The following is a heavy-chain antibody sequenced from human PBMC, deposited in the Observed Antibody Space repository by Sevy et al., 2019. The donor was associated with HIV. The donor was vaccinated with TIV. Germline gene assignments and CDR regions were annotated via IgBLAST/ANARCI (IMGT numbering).Heavy chain of an antibody. J-gene: IGHJ6*02. Sequence: ASVKVSCQASGYTFTSYDINWVRQATGQGLEWMGWMNPNSGNTGYAQKFQGRVTMTRNTSISTAYMELSSLRSEDTAVYYCARRRIAAAGTSYYYYGMDVWGQGTTVTVSS. V-gene: IGHV1-8*01. CDR3: ARRRIAAAGTSYYYYGMDV. CDR1: GYTFTSYD. D-gene: IGHD6-13*01. CDR2: MNPNSGNT.